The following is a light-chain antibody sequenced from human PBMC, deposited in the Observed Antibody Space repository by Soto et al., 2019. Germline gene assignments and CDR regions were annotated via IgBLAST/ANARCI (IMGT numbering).Light chain of an antibody. J-gene: IGLJ2*01. V-gene: IGLV1-40*01. CDR3: QSFDSSLSGGV. Sequence: QAVVTQPPSVSGAPGQRVTISCTGSSSNIGAGYDVHWYQQLPGTAPKLLIYGNSNRPSGVPDRISGSKSGTSASLAISGLQAEDEADYYCQSFDSSLSGGVFGGGTKVTVL. CDR2: GNS. CDR1: SSNIGAGYD.